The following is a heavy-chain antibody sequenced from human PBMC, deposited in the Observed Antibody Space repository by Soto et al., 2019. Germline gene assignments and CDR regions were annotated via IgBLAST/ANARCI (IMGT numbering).Heavy chain of an antibody. D-gene: IGHD3-22*01. CDR2: ISYDGSNK. J-gene: IGHJ4*02. CDR1: GFTFSSYA. Sequence: QPGGSLRLSCAASGFTFSSYAMHWVRQAPGKGLEWVAVISYDGSNKYYADSVKGRFTISRDNSKNTLYLQMNSLRAEDTAVYYCARDSYYYDSSGYCGYWGQGT. V-gene: IGHV3-30-3*01. CDR3: ARDSYYYDSSGYCGY.